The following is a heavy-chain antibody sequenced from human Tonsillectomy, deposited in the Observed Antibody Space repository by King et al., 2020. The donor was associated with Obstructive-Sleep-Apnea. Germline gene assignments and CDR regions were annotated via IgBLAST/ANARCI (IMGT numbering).Heavy chain of an antibody. CDR3: ARGGGGSGGGWFDP. J-gene: IGHJ5*02. Sequence: QLQESGPGLVKPSETLSLTCTVSGGSISSYYWSWIRQPPGKELEWIGYIYYSGSTNYNPSLKSRGTISLDTSNHQFSLKLSSVTAADPAVYYCARGGGGSGGGWFDPWGQGTLVTVSS. CDR2: IYYSGST. CDR1: GGSISSYY. V-gene: IGHV4-59*01. D-gene: IGHD6-19*01.